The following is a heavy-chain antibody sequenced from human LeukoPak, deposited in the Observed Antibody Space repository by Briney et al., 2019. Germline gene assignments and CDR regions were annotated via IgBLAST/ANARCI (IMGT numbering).Heavy chain of an antibody. D-gene: IGHD5-18*01. J-gene: IGHJ4*02. CDR1: GFTFDDYA. CDR3: AKDYTAMVRGPDY. V-gene: IGHV3-9*01. CDR2: ISWNSGSI. Sequence: DPGRSLRLSCAASGFTFDDYAMHWVRQAPGKGLEWVSGISWNSGSIGYADSVKGRFTISRDNAKNSLYLQMNSLRAEDTALYYCAKDYTAMVRGPDYWGQGTLVTVSS.